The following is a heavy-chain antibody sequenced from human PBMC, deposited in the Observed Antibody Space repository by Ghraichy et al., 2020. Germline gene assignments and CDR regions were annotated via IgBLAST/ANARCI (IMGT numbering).Heavy chain of an antibody. CDR3: ARIKWGSITGLDV. V-gene: IGHV3-48*01. J-gene: IGHJ6*02. Sequence: GGSLRLSCAASGFTFSTYGMNWVRQAPGKGLEWVSYINGGSSIKYYANSVRGRLTISRDNAKNSLHLQMSSLRAEDTAIYYCARIKWGSITGLDVWGQGTTVTVSS. CDR1: GFTFSTYG. D-gene: IGHD2-15*01. CDR2: INGGSSIK.